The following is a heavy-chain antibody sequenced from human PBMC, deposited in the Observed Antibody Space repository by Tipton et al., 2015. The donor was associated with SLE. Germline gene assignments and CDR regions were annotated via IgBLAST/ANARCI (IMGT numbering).Heavy chain of an antibody. CDR1: GASISISTYY. CDR3: ARSPAQTNFDP. D-gene: IGHD1-1*01. V-gene: IGHV4-61*01. J-gene: IGHJ5*02. Sequence: GLVKPSDTLSLTCTVSGASISISTYYWSWIRQPPGKGLEWIGYIFYSGSTNYNPTLKSRVTMSVDTTKNQFSLKLNSVTAADTAVYYCARSPAQTNFDPWGQGTLVTVSS. CDR2: IFYSGST.